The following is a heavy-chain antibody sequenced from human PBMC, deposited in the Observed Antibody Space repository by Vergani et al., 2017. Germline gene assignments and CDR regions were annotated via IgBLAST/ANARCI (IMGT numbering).Heavy chain of an antibody. D-gene: IGHD2-15*01. CDR3: ARGGYCSGGSCYSDAFDI. CDR2: ISAYNGNT. V-gene: IGHV1-18*04. Sequence: QVQLVQSGAEVKKPGASVKVSCKASGYTFTSYGISWVRQAPGQGLEWMGWISAYNGNTNYAQKLQGRVTMTRNTSISTAYMELSSLRSEDTAVYYCARGGYCSGGSCYSDAFDIWGQGTMVTVSS. CDR1: GYTFTSYG. J-gene: IGHJ3*02.